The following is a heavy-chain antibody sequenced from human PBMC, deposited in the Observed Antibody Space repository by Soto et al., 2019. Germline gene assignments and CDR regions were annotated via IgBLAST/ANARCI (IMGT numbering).Heavy chain of an antibody. CDR3: VRDGTKTLRDWFDP. D-gene: IGHD1-1*01. Sequence: SETLSLTCTVSGASISGFYWSWIRKSAGKGLEWIGRIYATGTTDYNPSLKSRAMMSVGTSKKQFSLKLRSVTAADTAVYYCVRDGTKTLRDWFDPWGQGISVTVSS. CDR1: GASISGFY. J-gene: IGHJ5*02. V-gene: IGHV4-4*07. CDR2: IYATGTT.